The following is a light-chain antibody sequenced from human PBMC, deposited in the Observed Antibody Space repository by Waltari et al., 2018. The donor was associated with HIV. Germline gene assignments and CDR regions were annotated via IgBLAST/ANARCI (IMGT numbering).Light chain of an antibody. CDR3: QQSYSTPPYT. J-gene: IGKJ2*01. CDR2: AAT. CDR1: QNIENS. Sequence: IQMTQSPSALPASSGKRVTITCRSSQNIENSVNWYQQKPGKAPKRLIYAATTLHRGVPSRFSGSGSGTEFTLSVASLEREDAATYFCQQSYSTPPYTFGQGTKVQI. V-gene: IGKV1-39*01.